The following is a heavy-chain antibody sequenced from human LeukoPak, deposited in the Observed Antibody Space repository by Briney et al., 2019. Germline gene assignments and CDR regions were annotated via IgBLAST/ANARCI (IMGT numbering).Heavy chain of an antibody. J-gene: IGHJ6*03. CDR3: ARLSGSYYYYYYMDV. Sequence: PSETLSLTCTVSGGSISSSSYYWGWSRQPPGKGLEWIGSIYYSGSTYYNPSLKSRVTISVDTSKNQFSLKLSSVTAADTAVYYCARLSGSYYYYYYMDVWGKGTTVTVSS. CDR2: IYYSGST. CDR1: GGSISSSSYY. V-gene: IGHV4-39*07. D-gene: IGHD1-26*01.